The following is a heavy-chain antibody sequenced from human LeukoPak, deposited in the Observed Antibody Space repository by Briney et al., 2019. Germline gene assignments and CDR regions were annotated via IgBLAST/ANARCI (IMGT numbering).Heavy chain of an antibody. J-gene: IGHJ4*02. D-gene: IGHD3-10*01. CDR2: INPNSGGT. Sequence: ASVKVSCKASGYTSTAYFMHWVRQAPGQGLEWMGRINPNSGGTNYAQKFQGRVTMTRDTSITTAYMDLSRLTYDDTAVYYCARGGTEASSGDYWGQGTLVTVSS. CDR1: GYTSTAYF. V-gene: IGHV1-2*06. CDR3: ARGGTEASSGDY.